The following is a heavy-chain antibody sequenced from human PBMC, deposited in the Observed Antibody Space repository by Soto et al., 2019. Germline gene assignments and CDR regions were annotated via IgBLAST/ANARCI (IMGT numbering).Heavy chain of an antibody. CDR1: GFTFSSYA. J-gene: IGHJ4*02. Sequence: GGSLRLSCAASGFTFSSYAMSWVRQAPGKGLEWVSAISGSGGSTYYADSVKGRFTISRDNSKNTLYLQMNSLRAEDTAVYYCAKSLGTGGYYYDISVYYYFDYWGQGTLVTVSS. CDR2: ISGSGGST. CDR3: AKSLGTGGYYYDISVYYYFDY. V-gene: IGHV3-23*01. D-gene: IGHD3-22*01.